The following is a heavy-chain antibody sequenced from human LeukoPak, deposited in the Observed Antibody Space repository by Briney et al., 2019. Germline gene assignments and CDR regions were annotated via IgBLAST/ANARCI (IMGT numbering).Heavy chain of an antibody. D-gene: IGHD2-15*01. CDR2: IDSGGST. CDR1: GFTVTSNY. CDR3: ARERRSCSGGSCYSGGSFDY. Sequence: GGSLRLSCAASGFTVTSNYMTWVRQAPGKGLEWVSVIDSGGSTYYADSVKGRFTISRDNSKNTLYLQMNSLRAEDTAVYYCARERRSCSGGSCYSGGSFDYWGQGTLVTVSS. J-gene: IGHJ4*02. V-gene: IGHV3-53*01.